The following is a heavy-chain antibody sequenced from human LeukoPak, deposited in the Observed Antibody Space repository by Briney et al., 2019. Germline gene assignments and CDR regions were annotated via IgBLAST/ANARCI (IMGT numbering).Heavy chain of an antibody. Sequence: SQTLSLTCTVSGGSISSGGYYWSWIRQHPGKGLEWIGYIYYSGSTYYNPSLKSRVTISVDTSKNQFSLKLSSVTAADSAVYYCARDGGDYLTHDAFDIWGQGTMVTVSS. CDR2: IYYSGST. D-gene: IGHD4-17*01. CDR1: GGSISSGGYY. V-gene: IGHV4-31*03. CDR3: ARDGGDYLTHDAFDI. J-gene: IGHJ3*02.